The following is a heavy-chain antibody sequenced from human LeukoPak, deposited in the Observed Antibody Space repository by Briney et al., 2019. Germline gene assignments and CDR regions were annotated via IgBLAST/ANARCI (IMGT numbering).Heavy chain of an antibody. J-gene: IGHJ6*03. CDR2: IYYSGST. V-gene: IGHV4-39*07. CDR3: AREVGSGVPAAIPDYYYYMDV. Sequence: PSETLSLTCTVSGGSLSSSSYYWGWIRHPPGKGLVWVGSIYYSGSTYYNPSLKSRVTISVDTSKNQFSLKLSSVTAADTAVYYCAREVGSGVPAAIPDYYYYMDVWGKGTTVTVSS. CDR1: GGSLSSSSYY. D-gene: IGHD2-2*02.